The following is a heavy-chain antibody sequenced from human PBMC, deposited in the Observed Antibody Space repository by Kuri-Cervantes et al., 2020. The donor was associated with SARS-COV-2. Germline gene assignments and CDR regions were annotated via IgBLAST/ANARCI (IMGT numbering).Heavy chain of an antibody. CDR3: ANTGIVGAKRSQHYYYYYYMDV. V-gene: IGHV3-48*03. CDR2: ISSSGSTI. Sequence: GGSLRLSCAAPGFTFSSYEMNWVRQAPGKGLEWVSYISSSGSTIYYADSVKGRFTTSRDNAKNSLYLQMNSLRAEDTAVYYCANTGIVGAKRSQHYYYYYYMDVWGKGTTVTVSS. CDR1: GFTFSSYE. J-gene: IGHJ6*03. D-gene: IGHD1-26*01.